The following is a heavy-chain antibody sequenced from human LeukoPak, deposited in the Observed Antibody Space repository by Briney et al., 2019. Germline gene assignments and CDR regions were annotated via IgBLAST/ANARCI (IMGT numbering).Heavy chain of an antibody. D-gene: IGHD3-22*01. J-gene: IGHJ3*01. V-gene: IGHV4-59*11. CDR1: GGSLSGHY. CDR2: VSYTGRT. Sequence: LETLSLTCTVSGGSLSGHYWSWIRQTPGKRLEWIGYVSYTGRTKYNPSLQSRVTISIDTSKSQFSLKLTSVTSADTAVYSCARLLDNDISGDPDTFDVWGQGTTVIVSS. CDR3: ARLLDNDISGDPDTFDV.